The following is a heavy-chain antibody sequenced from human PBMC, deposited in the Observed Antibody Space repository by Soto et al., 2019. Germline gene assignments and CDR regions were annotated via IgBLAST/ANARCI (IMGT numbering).Heavy chain of an antibody. CDR2: IYNTWNT. D-gene: IGHD3-22*01. Sequence: PSSTXSLTCSVSGDPISIHYLIWIRHPPGKGLEWIGYIYNTWNTDYNPSLKSRVTISVDTSKNQFSLKLRSVTAADTAVYYCARGGYYDSRDYRLWGQGTLVTVSS. V-gene: IGHV4-59*11. CDR3: ARGGYYDSRDYRL. J-gene: IGHJ4*02. CDR1: GDPISIHY.